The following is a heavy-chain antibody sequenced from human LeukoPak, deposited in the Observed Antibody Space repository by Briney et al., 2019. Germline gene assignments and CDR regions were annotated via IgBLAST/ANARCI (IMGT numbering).Heavy chain of an antibody. J-gene: IGHJ5*02. V-gene: IGHV4-34*01. CDR2: INHSGST. Sequence: PLETLSLTCAVYGGSFSGYYWSWIRQPPGKGLEWIGEINHSGSTNYNPSLKSRVTISVDTSKNQFSLKLSSVTAADTAVYYCARGLRNYGDYSFDPWGQGTLVTVSS. CDR3: ARGLRNYGDYSFDP. CDR1: GGSFSGYY. D-gene: IGHD4-17*01.